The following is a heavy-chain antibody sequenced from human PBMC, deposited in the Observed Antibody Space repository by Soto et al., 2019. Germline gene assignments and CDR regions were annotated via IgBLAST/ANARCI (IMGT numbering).Heavy chain of an antibody. D-gene: IGHD5-12*01. CDR2: ISGSGGST. CDR3: AKRDIVATITGGFDY. V-gene: IGHV3-23*01. Sequence: GGSLRLSCAASGFTFSSYAMSWVRQAPGKGLEWVSAISGSGGSTYYADSVKGRFTISRDNSKNTLYLQMNSLKAEDTAVYYCAKRDIVATITGGFDYWGQGTLVTVAS. CDR1: GFTFSSYA. J-gene: IGHJ4*02.